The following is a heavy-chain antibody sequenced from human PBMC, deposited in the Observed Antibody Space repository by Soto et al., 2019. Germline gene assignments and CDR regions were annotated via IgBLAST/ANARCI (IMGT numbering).Heavy chain of an antibody. V-gene: IGHV4-59*08. CDR1: GGSISSYY. D-gene: IGHD5-12*01. CDR2: IYYSGST. Sequence: SETLSLTCTVSGGSISSYYWSWIRQPPGKGLEWIGYIYYSGSTNYNPSLKSRATISVDTSKNQFSLKLSSVTAADTAVYYCARLKGGYSLSIDYWGQGTLVTVSS. J-gene: IGHJ4*02. CDR3: ARLKGGYSLSIDY.